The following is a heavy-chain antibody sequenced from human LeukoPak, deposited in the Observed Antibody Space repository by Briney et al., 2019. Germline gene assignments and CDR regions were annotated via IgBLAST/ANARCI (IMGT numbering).Heavy chain of an antibody. D-gene: IGHD4-17*01. CDR3: AKEICYGDSLYSQH. V-gene: IGHV3-23*01. J-gene: IGHJ1*01. CDR2: ISGSGSGT. Sequence: GGSLRLSCAASGFTFSSYAMSWVRQAPGKGLEWVSAISGSGSGTYYADSVKGRFTISRDNSKNTLYLQMNSLRAEDTAVYYCAKEICYGDSLYSQHWGQGTLVTVSS. CDR1: GFTFSSYA.